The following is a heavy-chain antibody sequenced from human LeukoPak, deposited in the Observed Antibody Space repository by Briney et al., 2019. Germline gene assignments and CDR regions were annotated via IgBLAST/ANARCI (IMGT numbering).Heavy chain of an antibody. D-gene: IGHD3-9*01. V-gene: IGHV4-31*03. J-gene: IGHJ4*02. CDR3: ARVGYFDLLLDY. CDR2: IYYSGTT. Sequence: SETLSLTCTVSGGSISSGGYYWSWLRQHPGRGLEWIGYIYYSGTTYYNPSLKSRVTISVDTSKNQFSLKLSSVTAADTAVYYCARVGYFDLLLDYWGQGTLVTVSS. CDR1: GGSISSGGYY.